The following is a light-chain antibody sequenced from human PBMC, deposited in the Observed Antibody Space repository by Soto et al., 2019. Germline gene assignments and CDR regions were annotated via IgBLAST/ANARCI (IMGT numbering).Light chain of an antibody. CDR1: NSDVGGYNY. Sequence: QSALTQPPSASGSPGQSVTISCTGTNSDVGGYNYVSWYQQHPGKAPKLMIYGVSKRPSGVPDRFSGSKSGNTASLTVSGLQAEDEADYYCSSYAGSSSFVVFGTGTKLTVL. CDR3: SSYAGSSSFVV. CDR2: GVS. J-gene: IGLJ1*01. V-gene: IGLV2-8*01.